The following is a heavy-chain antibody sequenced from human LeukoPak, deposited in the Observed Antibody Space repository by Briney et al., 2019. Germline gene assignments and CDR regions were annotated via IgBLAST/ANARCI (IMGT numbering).Heavy chain of an antibody. Sequence: SETLSLTCTVSGGSISGHYWNWIRQPPGKGLEWIGYIYDNGNTRYNTSLRSRVTISGDTSKNQFSLRLTSVTAADTALYFCARAYSTSWPLNYYYYMDVWGKGTTVTVSS. CDR2: IYDNGNT. D-gene: IGHD6-13*01. V-gene: IGHV4-59*11. J-gene: IGHJ6*03. CDR3: ARAYSTSWPLNYYYYMDV. CDR1: GGSISGHY.